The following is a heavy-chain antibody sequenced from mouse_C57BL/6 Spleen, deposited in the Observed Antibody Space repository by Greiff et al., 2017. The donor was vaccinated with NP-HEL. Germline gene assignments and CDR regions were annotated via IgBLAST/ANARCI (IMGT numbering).Heavy chain of an antibody. V-gene: IGHV1-52*01. CDR3: ARDDCDDGGFDD. J-gene: IGHJ2*01. Sequence: QVQLQQPGAELVRPGSSVKLSCKASGYTFTSYWMHWVKQRPIQGLEWIGNIDPSDSETHYNQKFKDKATLTVDKSSSTAYMQLSSLTSEDSAVYYFARDDCDDGGFDDWGQGTTLTVSS. D-gene: IGHD2-4*01. CDR2: IDPSDSET. CDR1: GYTFTSYW.